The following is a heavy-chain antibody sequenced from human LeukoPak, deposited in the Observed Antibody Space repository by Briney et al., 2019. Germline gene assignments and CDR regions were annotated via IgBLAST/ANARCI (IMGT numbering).Heavy chain of an antibody. CDR1: GFTFSSYW. CDR3: ARPSGSYLDAFDI. CDR2: INSDGSST. V-gene: IGHV3-74*01. Sequence: GGSLRLSCAASGFTFSSYWIHWVRQAPGKGLVWVSRINSDGSSTSYADSVKGRFTISRDNAKNTLYLQMNSLRAEDTAVYYCARPSGSYLDAFDIWGQGTMVTVSS. J-gene: IGHJ3*02. D-gene: IGHD1-26*01.